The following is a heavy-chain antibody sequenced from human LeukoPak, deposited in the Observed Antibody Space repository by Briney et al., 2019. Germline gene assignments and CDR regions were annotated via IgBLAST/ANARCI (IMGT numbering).Heavy chain of an antibody. D-gene: IGHD2-2*01. V-gene: IGHV3-23*01. CDR2: ISGSGGST. CDR3: AREFGSGTFD. CDR1: GFTFSSYA. J-gene: IGHJ4*02. Sequence: GGSLRLSCAASGFTFSSYAMSWVRQAPGKGLEWVSVISGSGGSTYYADSVKGRFTISRDNSKNTLYLQMNGLRAEDTAVYFCAREFGSGTFDWGQGTLVTVSS.